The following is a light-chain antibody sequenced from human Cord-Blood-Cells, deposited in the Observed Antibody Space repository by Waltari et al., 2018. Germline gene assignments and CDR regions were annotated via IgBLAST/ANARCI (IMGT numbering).Light chain of an antibody. J-gene: IGLJ3*02. CDR3: QSYDSSNHGV. V-gene: IGLV6-57*01. CDR1: SGSIARNY. Sequence: NFMLTQPHSVSESPGKTVTISCTRSSGSIARNYVQWYQRRPGSSPTTVTYEDNQRPAVVPDRFSGSIDSSSNSASLTISGLKTEDEADYYCQSYDSSNHGVFGGGTKLTVL. CDR2: EDN.